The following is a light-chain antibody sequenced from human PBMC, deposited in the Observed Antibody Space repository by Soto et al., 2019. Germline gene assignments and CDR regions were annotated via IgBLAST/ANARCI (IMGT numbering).Light chain of an antibody. Sequence: QSALTQPASVSGSPGQSITISCTGTSSDVGGYNYVSWYQHYPGKAPKLMIYEVSNRPSGVSSRFSGSRSGNTASLTISGLQAEDEVDYYCFSYTSSSTRVFGTGTKVTVL. CDR3: FSYTSSSTRV. J-gene: IGLJ1*01. V-gene: IGLV2-14*01. CDR2: EVS. CDR1: SSDVGGYNY.